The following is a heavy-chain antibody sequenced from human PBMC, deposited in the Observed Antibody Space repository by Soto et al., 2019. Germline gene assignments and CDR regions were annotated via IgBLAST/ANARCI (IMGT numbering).Heavy chain of an antibody. V-gene: IGHV1-18*01. CDR1: GYTFTSYG. J-gene: IGHJ4*02. CDR3: ARDGRYSGSYGGYYFDY. CDR2: ISANTGNT. Sequence: QVQLVQSGAEVKKPGASVKVSCKASGYTFTSYGISWVRQAPGQGLEWMGWISANTGNTNFAQKLQGRVTMTTDTSTSTADMGLRRLRSDDTAVYYCARDGRYSGSYGGYYFDYWGQGTLVTVSS. D-gene: IGHD1-26*01.